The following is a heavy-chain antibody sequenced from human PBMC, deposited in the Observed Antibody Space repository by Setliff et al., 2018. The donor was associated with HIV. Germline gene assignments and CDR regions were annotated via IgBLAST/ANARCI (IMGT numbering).Heavy chain of an antibody. CDR1: GDGISSWQ. D-gene: IGHD3-3*01. CDR3: TREFFY. Sequence: SETLSLTCTVSGDGISSWQWSWIRQPAGKGPEWIGLIYTRGSVSYNPSLMSRVTISLDTSKNQLSLKLSSVTVADTAVYYCTREFFYWGQGILVTVSS. J-gene: IGHJ4*02. CDR2: IYTRGSV. V-gene: IGHV4-4*07.